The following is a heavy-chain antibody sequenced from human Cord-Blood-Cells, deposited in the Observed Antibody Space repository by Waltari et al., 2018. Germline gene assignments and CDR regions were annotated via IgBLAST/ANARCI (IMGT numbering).Heavy chain of an antibody. J-gene: IGHJ4*02. V-gene: IGHV4-4*07. Sequence: QVQLQESGPGLVKPSETLSLTCTVSGGSIISYYWSWIRQPAGKGLEWIGCIYTSGSTNYRPSLKSRVTMSVDTSKNQFSLKLSSVTAADTAVYYWARKRNDWAFDYWGQGTLVTVSS. CDR2: IYTSGST. CDR3: ARKRNDWAFDY. D-gene: IGHD3-9*01. CDR1: GGSIISYY.